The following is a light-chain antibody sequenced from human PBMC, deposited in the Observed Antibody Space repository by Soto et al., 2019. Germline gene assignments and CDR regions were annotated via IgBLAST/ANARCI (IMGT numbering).Light chain of an antibody. V-gene: IGKV3-15*01. Sequence: EIVMTQSPATLSVSPGERATLSCRASESVSGNLAWYQQKPGQAPRLLIYVTASRATAIPARFSGSGSGTEFTLTISSLQSEDFAVYYCQQYSKWPTFGQGTRLEIK. J-gene: IGKJ5*01. CDR1: ESVSGN. CDR3: QQYSKWPT. CDR2: VTA.